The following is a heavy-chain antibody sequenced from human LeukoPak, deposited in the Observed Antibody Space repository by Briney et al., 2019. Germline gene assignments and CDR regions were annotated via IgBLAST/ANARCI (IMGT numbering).Heavy chain of an antibody. D-gene: IGHD2-21*02. V-gene: IGHV3-7*01. CDR3: ARDATRGGDNDY. CDR2: INEDGSYK. Sequence: GGSLRLSCAVSGFTFTSYWMSWVRQAPGKGLEWVANINEDGSYKFHADSVKGRLTISRDNSKNSLYLQMSSLRADDTAVYYCARDATRGGDNDYWGQGTRVIVSS. CDR1: GFTFTSYW. J-gene: IGHJ4*02.